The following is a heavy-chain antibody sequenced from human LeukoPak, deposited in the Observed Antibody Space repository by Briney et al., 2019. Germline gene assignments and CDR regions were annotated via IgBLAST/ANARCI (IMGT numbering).Heavy chain of an antibody. V-gene: IGHV1-69*01. CDR1: GGTFSSYA. D-gene: IGHD4-11*01. J-gene: IGHJ6*03. CDR3: ARSDYTASYYYYYMDV. CDR2: IIPIFGTA. Sequence: SVKVSCKASGGTFSSYAISWVRQAPGQGLEWMGGIIPIFGTANYAQKFQGRVTITADESTSTAYMELSSLRSEDTAVYYCARSDYTASYYYYYMDVWGKGTTVTVSS.